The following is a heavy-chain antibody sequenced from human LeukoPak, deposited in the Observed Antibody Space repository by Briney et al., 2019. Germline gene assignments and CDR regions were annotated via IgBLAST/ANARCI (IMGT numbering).Heavy chain of an antibody. CDR2: ISSSSSYM. J-gene: IGHJ5*02. V-gene: IGHV3-21*01. CDR3: ARDRRSMAARFGFAP. Sequence: PGGSLRLSCAASGFTFSSYSMNWVRQAPGKGLEWVSSISSSSSYMYYADSVKGRFTISRDNAKNSLYLQMNSLRAEDTAVYYCARDRRSMAARFGFAPWGQGTLVTVSS. D-gene: IGHD6-6*01. CDR1: GFTFSSYS.